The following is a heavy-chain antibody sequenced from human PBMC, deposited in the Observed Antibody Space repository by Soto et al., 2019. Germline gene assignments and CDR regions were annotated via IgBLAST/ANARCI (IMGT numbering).Heavy chain of an antibody. Sequence: QVQLVESGGGVVQPGRSLRLSCAASGFTFSSYAMHWVRQAPGKGLEWVAVISYDGSNKYYADSVKGRFTISRDNSKNTLYLQMNSQRAEDTAVYYCARVGSSATWGQGTLVTVSS. CDR2: ISYDGSNK. V-gene: IGHV3-30-3*01. J-gene: IGHJ5*02. CDR3: ARVGSSAT. CDR1: GFTFSSYA. D-gene: IGHD6-25*01.